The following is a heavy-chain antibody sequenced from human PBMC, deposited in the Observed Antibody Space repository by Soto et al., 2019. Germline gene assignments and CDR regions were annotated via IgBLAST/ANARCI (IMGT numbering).Heavy chain of an antibody. D-gene: IGHD5-12*01. V-gene: IGHV1-69*01. J-gene: IGHJ5*02. Sequence: QVPLVQSGAEVKKPGSSVKVSCKASGGTFSSYSFSWLRQAPGQGLEWMGVIIPIFRTAHYAHNFQGRVTITADDSATTAYMELSSLTSEDTAVYFCARGGGYSYGRNWFDPWGQGTLVTVSS. CDR3: ARGGGYSYGRNWFDP. CDR2: IIPIFRTA. CDR1: GGTFSSYS.